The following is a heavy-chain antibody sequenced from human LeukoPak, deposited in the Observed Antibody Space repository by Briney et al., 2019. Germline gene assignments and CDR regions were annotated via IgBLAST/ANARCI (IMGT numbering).Heavy chain of an antibody. D-gene: IGHD2-2*01. V-gene: IGHV1-2*02. CDR2: INPNSGGT. J-gene: IGHJ5*02. Sequence: ASVKVSCKASGYTFTGYYMHWVRQAPGQGLEWMGWINPNSGGTNYAQKFQGRVTMTRDTSISTAYMELSRLRSDDTAVYYCARVHLSYCCSTSCYFLWFDPWGQGTLVTVSS. CDR3: ARVHLSYCCSTSCYFLWFDP. CDR1: GYTFTGYY.